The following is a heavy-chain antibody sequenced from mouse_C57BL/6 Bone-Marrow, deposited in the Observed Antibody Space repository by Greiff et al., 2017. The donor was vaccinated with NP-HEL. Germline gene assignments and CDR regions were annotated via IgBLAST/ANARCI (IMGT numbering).Heavy chain of an antibody. CDR2: IYPRSGNT. D-gene: IGHD1-1*02. CDR3: ASMAPFAY. J-gene: IGHJ3*01. Sequence: QVQLQQSGAELARPGASVKLSCKASGYTFTSYGISWVKQRTGQGLEWIGEIYPRSGNTYYNEKFKGKATLTADKSSSTAYMELRSLTSEDSAVYFCASMAPFAYWGQGTLVTVSA. V-gene: IGHV1-81*01. CDR1: GYTFTSYG.